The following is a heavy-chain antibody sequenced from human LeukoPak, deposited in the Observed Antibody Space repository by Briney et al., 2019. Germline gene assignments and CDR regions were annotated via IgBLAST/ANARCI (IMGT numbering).Heavy chain of an antibody. Sequence: ASVKVSCKASGYTFTDYYVHWVRQAPGQGLEWMGWINPNSGGTNFAQKFQGRVTMTRDTSISTAYMDLSRLTSDDTAVHYCARISVAGGYWGQGTLVTVSS. V-gene: IGHV1-2*02. D-gene: IGHD6-19*01. J-gene: IGHJ1*01. CDR3: ARISVAGGY. CDR1: GYTFTDYY. CDR2: INPNSGGT.